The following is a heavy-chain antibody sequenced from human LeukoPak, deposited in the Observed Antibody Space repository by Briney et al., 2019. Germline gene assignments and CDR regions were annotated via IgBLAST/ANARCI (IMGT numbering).Heavy chain of an antibody. V-gene: IGHV3-48*02. Sequence: VGSLRLSCAASGFTFSSYSINWVRQAPGKGLEWVSFITGSSRSIFYADSVKGRFTISRDNAKNSVYLQMNSLRDDDTAVYYCARARSGWYMDYWGQGTLVTVSS. CDR1: GFTFSSYS. J-gene: IGHJ4*02. CDR2: ITGSSRSI. D-gene: IGHD6-19*01. CDR3: ARARSGWYMDY.